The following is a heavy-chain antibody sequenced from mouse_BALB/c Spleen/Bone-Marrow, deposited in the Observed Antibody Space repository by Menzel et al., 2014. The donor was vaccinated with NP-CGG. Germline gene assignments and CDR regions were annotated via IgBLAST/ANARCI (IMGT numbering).Heavy chain of an antibody. D-gene: IGHD2-1*01. CDR1: GFTFSSFG. V-gene: IGHV5-17*02. CDR2: ISSGSSTI. CDR3: ARGGNFAWFAY. J-gene: IGHJ3*01. Sequence: EVHLVESGGGLVQPGGSRKLSCAASGFTFSSFGMHWVRQAPEKGLEWVAYISSGSSTIYYADTVKGRFTISRDNSKNTLFLQMTRLRSEDTAMYYCARGGNFAWFAYWGQGTLVTVSA.